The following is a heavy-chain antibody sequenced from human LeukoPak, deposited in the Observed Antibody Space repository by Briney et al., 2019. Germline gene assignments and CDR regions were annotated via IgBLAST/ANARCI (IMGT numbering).Heavy chain of an antibody. CDR3: ARHADGYNVDY. V-gene: IGHV4-59*08. CDR1: GGSISSYY. D-gene: IGHD5-24*01. J-gene: IGHJ4*02. Sequence: SETLSLTCTVSGGSISSYYWSWIRQPPGKGLEWIGYIYYSGSTNYNPSLKSRVTISVDTSKNQFSLKPSSVIAADTAVYYCARHADGYNVDYWGQGTLVTVSS. CDR2: IYYSGST.